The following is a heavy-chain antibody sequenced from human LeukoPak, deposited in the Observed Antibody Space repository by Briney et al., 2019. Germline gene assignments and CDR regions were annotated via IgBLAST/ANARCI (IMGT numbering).Heavy chain of an antibody. J-gene: IGHJ4*02. Sequence: GGSLRLSCAASGFTVSSNYMSWVRQAPGKGLEWVSVIYSGGGTYYADSVKGRFTISRDNSKNTLYLEMSSLRVEDTAIYYCAKWPEGAMDYFDYWGQGTLVTVSS. CDR2: IYSGGGT. CDR3: AKWPEGAMDYFDY. V-gene: IGHV3-53*01. CDR1: GFTVSSNY. D-gene: IGHD2-8*01.